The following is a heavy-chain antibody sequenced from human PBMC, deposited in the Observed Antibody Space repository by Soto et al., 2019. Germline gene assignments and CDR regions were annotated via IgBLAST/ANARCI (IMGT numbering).Heavy chain of an antibody. V-gene: IGHV3-23*01. J-gene: IGHJ4*02. D-gene: IGHD4-17*01. CDR1: GFSFSTYS. Sequence: GGSLRLSCAASGFSFSTYSMAWVRQAPGKGPEWVSGLSHGGAYTFYANSVKGRFTISVDISQNTVYLQMNSLRTEDTAVYYCAKWSGYGDAWGQGTLVTVSS. CDR3: AKWSGYGDA. CDR2: LSHGGAYT.